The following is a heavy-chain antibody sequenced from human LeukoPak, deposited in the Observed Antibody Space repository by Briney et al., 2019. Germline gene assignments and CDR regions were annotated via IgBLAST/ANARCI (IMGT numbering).Heavy chain of an antibody. CDR2: INAGNGNT. J-gene: IGHJ4*02. D-gene: IGHD2-21*01. CDR1: GYTFTSYA. Sequence: ASVKVSCKASGYTFTSYAMHWVRQAPGQRLEWMGWINAGNGNTKYSQKFQGRVTITRDTSASTAYMELSSLRSDDTAVYYCARGVGQFVWWLGYYFDYWGQGTLVTVSS. V-gene: IGHV1-3*01. CDR3: ARGVGQFVWWLGYYFDY.